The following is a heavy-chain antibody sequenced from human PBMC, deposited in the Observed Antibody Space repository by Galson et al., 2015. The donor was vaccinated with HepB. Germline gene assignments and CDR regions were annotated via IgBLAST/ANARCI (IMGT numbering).Heavy chain of an antibody. CDR2: IKSKTDGGTT. J-gene: IGHJ4*02. D-gene: IGHD1-26*01. V-gene: IGHV3-15*01. CDR1: GFTFSNAW. CDR3: SLGSGELGPGWYRGLYGLAY. Sequence: SLRLSCAASGFTFSNAWMSWVRQAPGKGLEWVGRIKSKTDGGTTDYAAPVKGRFTISRDDSKNTLYLQMNSLKTEDTAVYYCSLGSGELGPGWYRGLYGLAYWGQGTLVTVSS.